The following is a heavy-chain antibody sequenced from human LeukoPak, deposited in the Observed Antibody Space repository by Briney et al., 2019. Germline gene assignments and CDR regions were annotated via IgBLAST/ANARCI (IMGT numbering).Heavy chain of an antibody. CDR2: IYTSGST. Sequence: SETLSLTCAVYGGSFSGYYWSWIRQPAGKGLEWIGRIYTSGSTNYNPSLKSRVTMSVDTSKNQFSLKLSSVTAADTAVYYCARGASHFGTDYYYYYMDVWGKGTTVTVSS. J-gene: IGHJ6*03. CDR3: ARGASHFGTDYYYYYMDV. CDR1: GGSFSGYY. V-gene: IGHV4-59*10. D-gene: IGHD3-10*01.